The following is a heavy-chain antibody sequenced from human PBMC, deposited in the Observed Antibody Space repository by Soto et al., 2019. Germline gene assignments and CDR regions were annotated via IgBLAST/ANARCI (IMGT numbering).Heavy chain of an antibody. CDR3: ARLGLLWFGESFDY. V-gene: IGHV4-39*01. D-gene: IGHD3-10*01. Sequence: QLQLQESGPGLVKPSETLSLTCTVSGGSISSSSYYWGWIRQPPGKGLEWIGSFYYSGSTYYNPSLKSLVTISVDTSKNQFSLKLSSVTAADTAVYYCARLGLLWFGESFDYWGQGTLVTVSS. CDR1: GGSISSSSYY. J-gene: IGHJ4*02. CDR2: FYYSGST.